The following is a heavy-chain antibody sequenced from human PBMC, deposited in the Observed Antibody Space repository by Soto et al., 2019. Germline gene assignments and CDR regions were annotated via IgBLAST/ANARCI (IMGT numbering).Heavy chain of an antibody. CDR3: ARLRITIFGVVIPVNLFDY. J-gene: IGHJ4*02. Sequence: ASVKVSCKASGYTFTSYGISWVRQAPGQGLEWMGWISAYNGNTNYAQKLQGRVTMTTDTSTSTAYMELRSLRSDDTAVYYCARLRITIFGVVIPVNLFDYWGQGTLVTVSS. V-gene: IGHV1-18*01. CDR2: ISAYNGNT. D-gene: IGHD3-3*01. CDR1: GYTFTSYG.